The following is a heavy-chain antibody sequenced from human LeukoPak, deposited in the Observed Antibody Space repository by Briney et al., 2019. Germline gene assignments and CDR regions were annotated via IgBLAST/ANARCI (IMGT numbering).Heavy chain of an antibody. CDR3: AVDLLV. J-gene: IGHJ4*02. D-gene: IGHD2-15*01. V-gene: IGHV4-61*02. Sequence: SETLSLTCTVSGASISSGSYYWSWIRQPAGEGLEWIGRIHTSGTTNYSPSLKTRITISLDTSGNQFSLMLTSVTASDTAVYYCAVDLLVWGQGILVTVSS. CDR1: GASISSGSYY. CDR2: IHTSGTT.